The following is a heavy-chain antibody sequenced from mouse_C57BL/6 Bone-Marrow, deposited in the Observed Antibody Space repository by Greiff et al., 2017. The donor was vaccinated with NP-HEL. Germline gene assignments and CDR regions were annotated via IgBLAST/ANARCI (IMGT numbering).Heavy chain of an antibody. D-gene: IGHD1-1*01. CDR2: IDPANGDT. Sequence: VQLQQSGAELVRPGASVKLSCTASGFNIKDDYMHWVKQRPEQGLEWIGWIDPANGDTEYASKFQGKATITADTSSNTAYLQLSSLTSDDTAVYYCTGSSSCFDYWGQGTTLTVSS. J-gene: IGHJ2*01. CDR3: TGSSSCFDY. CDR1: GFNIKDDY. V-gene: IGHV14-4*01.